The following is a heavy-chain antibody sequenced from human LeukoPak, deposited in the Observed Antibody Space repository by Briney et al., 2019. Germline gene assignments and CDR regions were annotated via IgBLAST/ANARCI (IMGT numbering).Heavy chain of an antibody. CDR3: AKSGTGYYTYFDY. J-gene: IGHJ4*02. D-gene: IGHD3/OR15-3a*01. V-gene: IGHV3-23*01. CDR1: GFTFSSYA. Sequence: GGSLRLXCAASGFTFSSYAMDWGRQAPGKGLEWVSAISGSGGSTYYADSVKGRFTMSRDNSKNTLYLQMNSLRAEDTAIYYYAKSGTGYYTYFDYWGQGTLVTVSS. CDR2: ISGSGGST.